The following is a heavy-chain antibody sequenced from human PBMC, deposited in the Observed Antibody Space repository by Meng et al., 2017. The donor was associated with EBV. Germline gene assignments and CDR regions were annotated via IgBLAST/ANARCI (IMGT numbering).Heavy chain of an antibody. Sequence: QLAFPWSVRYMANPTQDLKLTRTLSGFSLRIGGVGVGWILQHQRKDLEWLAIIYWDDDKRYRPSLKSRLTITKDTSKNQVVLTKTNMDPVDAATYYCAHIIADRTFDYWGKGTLVTVSS. V-gene: IGHV2-5*02. CDR2: IYWDDDK. CDR3: AHIIADRTFDY. J-gene: IGHJ4*02. CDR1: GFSLRIGGVG. D-gene: IGHD6-6*01.